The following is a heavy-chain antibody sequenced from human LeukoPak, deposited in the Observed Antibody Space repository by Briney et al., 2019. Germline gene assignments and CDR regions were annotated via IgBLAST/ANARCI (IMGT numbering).Heavy chain of an antibody. CDR1: GGSISSYY. Sequence: SETLSLTCTVSGGSISSYYWSWIRQPAGKGLEWIGRIYTSGSTNYNPSLKSRVTMSVDTSKNQFFLKLSSVTAADTAVHYCARDRVFYGGNSGYYFDYWGQGTLVTVSP. CDR2: IYTSGST. CDR3: ARDRVFYGGNSGYYFDY. J-gene: IGHJ4*02. V-gene: IGHV4-4*07. D-gene: IGHD4-23*01.